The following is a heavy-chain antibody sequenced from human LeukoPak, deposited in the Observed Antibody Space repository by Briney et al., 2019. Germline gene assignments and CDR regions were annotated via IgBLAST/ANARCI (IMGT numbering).Heavy chain of an antibody. Sequence: HRASVKVSCKASGYTFTSYGISWVRQAPGQGLEWMGWMNPNSGNTGYAQKFQGRVTMTRNTSISTAYMELSSLRSEDTAVYYCARLTFGYSYEVGMDVWGQGTTVTVSS. CDR1: GYTFTSYG. CDR2: MNPNSGNT. CDR3: ARLTFGYSYEVGMDV. D-gene: IGHD5-18*01. V-gene: IGHV1-8*02. J-gene: IGHJ6*02.